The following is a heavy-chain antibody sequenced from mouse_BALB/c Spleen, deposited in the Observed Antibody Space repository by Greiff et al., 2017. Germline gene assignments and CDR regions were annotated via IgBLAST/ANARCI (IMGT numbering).Heavy chain of an antibody. J-gene: IGHJ2*01. Sequence: EVKLQESGPGLVKPSQSLSLTCSVTGYSITSGYYWNWIRQFPGNKLEWMGYISYDGSNNYNPSLKNRISITRDTSKNQFFLKLNSVTTEDTATYYCARDGYYDWGQGTTRTVSS. V-gene: IGHV3-6*02. CDR2: ISYDGSN. D-gene: IGHD2-3*01. CDR1: GYSITSGYY. CDR3: ARDGYYD.